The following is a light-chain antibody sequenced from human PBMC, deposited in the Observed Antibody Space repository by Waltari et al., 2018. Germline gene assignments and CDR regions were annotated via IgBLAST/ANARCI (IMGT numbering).Light chain of an antibody. J-gene: IGLJ2*01. Sequence: SYELTQAPSVSVSPGQTASITCSGDTLASKYVCWHQQRPGQSPLLVIYQDIKRPSGIPERFSGSNSGNTATLTISATQAMDEADYYCQAWDSSTAHVIFGGGTKLTVL. CDR1: TLASKY. CDR2: QDI. V-gene: IGLV3-1*01. CDR3: QAWDSSTAHVI.